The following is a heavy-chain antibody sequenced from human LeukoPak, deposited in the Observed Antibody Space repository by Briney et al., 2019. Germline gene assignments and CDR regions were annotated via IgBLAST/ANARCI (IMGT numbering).Heavy chain of an antibody. CDR3: ARDVYGDGYNSFDY. V-gene: IGHV3-66*01. Sequence: PGGSLRLSCAVSGFIVSSNHMNWVRQAPGKGLEWVSVIYSGGYSGGGPFYADSVKGRFTTSSESSKNTLFLQMNSLRAEDTAVYYCARDVYGDGYNSFDYWGLGILVTVSS. CDR2: IYSGGYSGGGP. CDR1: GFIVSSNH. D-gene: IGHD5-24*01. J-gene: IGHJ4*02.